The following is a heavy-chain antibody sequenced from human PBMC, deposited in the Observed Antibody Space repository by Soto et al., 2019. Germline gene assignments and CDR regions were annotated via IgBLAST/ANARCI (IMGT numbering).Heavy chain of an antibody. D-gene: IGHD3-10*01. Sequence: EVQLEESGGGSVQLGESLRVSCVASGLTFRNQWMHWVRQVPGKGLVWVCRINGDGTRASYADFVKGRFTISRDNAQNLLFLQLNSLRGDDKGVYHCARGGAAGRGDAIDIWGPGTTVAVSS. J-gene: IGHJ3*02. CDR1: GLTFRNQW. CDR3: ARGGAAGRGDAIDI. CDR2: INGDGTRA. V-gene: IGHV3-74*01.